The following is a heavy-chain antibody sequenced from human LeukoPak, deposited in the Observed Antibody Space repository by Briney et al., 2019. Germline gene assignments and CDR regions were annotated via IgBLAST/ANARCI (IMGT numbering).Heavy chain of an antibody. CDR3: ARDPHRSHYYMDV. J-gene: IGHJ6*03. CDR2: INPNNGGT. CDR1: GYTFTGYY. Sequence: ASVKVSCKASGYTFTGYYIHWVRQAPGQGLEWMGWINPNNGGTNYAQKFQGRVTMTRDTSISSVYMEVSRLTYDDTAVYYCARDPHRSHYYMDVWAKGTTVTVSS. V-gene: IGHV1-2*02.